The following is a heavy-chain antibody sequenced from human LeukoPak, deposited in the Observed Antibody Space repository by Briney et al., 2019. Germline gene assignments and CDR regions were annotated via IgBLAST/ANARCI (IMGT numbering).Heavy chain of an antibody. CDR2: ISYDGSNK. V-gene: IGHV3-30*04. Sequence: GRSLRLSCAASGFTFSSYAMHWVRQAPGKGLEWVAVISYDGSNKYYADSVKGRFTISRDNSKNTLYLQMNSLRAEDTAVYYCARDRIAAAVYYYGMDVWGQGTTVTVSS. CDR3: ARDRIAAAVYYYGMDV. D-gene: IGHD6-13*01. J-gene: IGHJ6*02. CDR1: GFTFSSYA.